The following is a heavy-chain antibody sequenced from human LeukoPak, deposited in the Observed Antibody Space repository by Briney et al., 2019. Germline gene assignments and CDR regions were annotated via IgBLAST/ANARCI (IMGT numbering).Heavy chain of an antibody. Sequence: GGSLRLSCAASGFTFSSYWMSWVRQAPGKGLEWVANIKQDGSEKYYVDSVKGRFTISRDNAKNSLYLQMNSLRAEDTAVYYCARDVFYGDSVSGDYYYYYYMDVWGKGTTATVSS. CDR2: IKQDGSEK. CDR3: ARDVFYGDSVSGDYYYYYYMDV. D-gene: IGHD4-17*01. J-gene: IGHJ6*03. CDR1: GFTFSSYW. V-gene: IGHV3-7*01.